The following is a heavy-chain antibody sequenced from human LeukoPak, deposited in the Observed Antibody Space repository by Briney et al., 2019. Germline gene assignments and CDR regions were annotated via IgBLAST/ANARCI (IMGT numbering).Heavy chain of an antibody. CDR2: IYPGDSDP. CDR1: GYRLTSYW. D-gene: IGHD3-22*01. Sequence: GESLKISRKGSGYRLTSYWIGWVRQMPGKGLEWMGIIYPGDSDPRYSPSFRGQVTISADKSLSTAYLQWSSLKASDTAMYHCARPPIGGYYDSSGYPTDAFDVWGQGTMVTVSS. J-gene: IGHJ3*01. CDR3: ARPPIGGYYDSSGYPTDAFDV. V-gene: IGHV5-51*01.